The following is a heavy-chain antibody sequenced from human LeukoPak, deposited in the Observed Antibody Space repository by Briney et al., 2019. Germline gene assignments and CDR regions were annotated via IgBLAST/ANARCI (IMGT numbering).Heavy chain of an antibody. Sequence: PGGSLRLSCAASGFTFSDYYMSWIRQAPGKGLEWVSYISSSGNTIYYADSVKGRFTISRDNAKNSLYLQMNSLRAEDTAVYYCAGDRKWLRLSGWFDPWGQGTLVTVSS. CDR2: ISSSGNTI. V-gene: IGHV3-11*01. CDR1: GFTFSDYY. CDR3: AGDRKWLRLSGWFDP. D-gene: IGHD5-12*01. J-gene: IGHJ5*02.